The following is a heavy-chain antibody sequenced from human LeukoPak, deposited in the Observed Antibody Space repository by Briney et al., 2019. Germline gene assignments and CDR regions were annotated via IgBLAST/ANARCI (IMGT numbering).Heavy chain of an antibody. Sequence: GGSLRLSCAASGFTFSNAWMSWVRQAPGKGLEWVGRIKSKTDGGTTDYAAPVKGRFTISRDDSKNTLYLQMNSLKTEDTAVYYCTTDRYSVTRRYFDYWGQGTLVTVSS. CDR1: GFTFSNAW. CDR3: TTDRYSVTRRYFDY. D-gene: IGHD4-17*01. V-gene: IGHV3-15*01. CDR2: IKSKTDGGTT. J-gene: IGHJ4*02.